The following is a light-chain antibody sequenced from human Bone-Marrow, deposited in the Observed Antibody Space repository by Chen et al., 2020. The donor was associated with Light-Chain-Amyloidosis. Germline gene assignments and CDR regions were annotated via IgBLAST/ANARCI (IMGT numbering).Light chain of an antibody. CDR3: AAWDGSLGGYV. Sequence: QSVLTQPPSASGTPGQRVTISCSGGSSNIGSNTVNWYQQLPGTAPKPLIYDNTQRPSGVPGRFSASKSGASAFLAISGLRSEDESDYYCAAWDGSLGGYVFGTGTKVIVL. J-gene: IGLJ1*01. CDR2: DNT. V-gene: IGLV1-44*01. CDR1: SSNIGSNT.